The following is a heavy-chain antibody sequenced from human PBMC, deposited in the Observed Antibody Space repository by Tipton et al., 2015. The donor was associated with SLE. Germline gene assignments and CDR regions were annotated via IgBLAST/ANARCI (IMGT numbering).Heavy chain of an antibody. J-gene: IGHJ4*02. V-gene: IGHV3-33*06. CDR3: AKGSGWYCDY. CDR1: GLMFRSHG. D-gene: IGHD6-19*01. Sequence: SLRLSCVVSGLMFRSHGTHWVRQAPGKKPEWVAVIWYDGSNKYYADSVKGRFTISRDNSKNTLYLQMNSLRAEDTAVYYCAKGSGWYCDYWGQGTLVTVSS. CDR2: IWYDGSNK.